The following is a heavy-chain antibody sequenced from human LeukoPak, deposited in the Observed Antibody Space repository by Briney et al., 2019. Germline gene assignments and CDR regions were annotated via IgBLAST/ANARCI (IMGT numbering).Heavy chain of an antibody. J-gene: IGHJ5*02. CDR2: IYYSGST. Sequence: PSQTLSLTCTVSGGSISSSSYYWGWIRQPPGKGLEWIGSIYYSGSTYYNPSLKSRVTISVGTSKNQFSLKLSSVTAADTAVYYCARRGEPRYGSLRFGWFDPWGQGTLVTVSS. V-gene: IGHV4-39*01. CDR1: GGSISSSSYY. D-gene: IGHD6-13*01. CDR3: ARRGEPRYGSLRFGWFDP.